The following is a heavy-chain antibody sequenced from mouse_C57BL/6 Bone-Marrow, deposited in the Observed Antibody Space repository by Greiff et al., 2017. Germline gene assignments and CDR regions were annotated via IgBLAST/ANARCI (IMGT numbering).Heavy chain of an antibody. D-gene: IGHD2-1*01. CDR2: IDPSNGNT. CDR3: ARKGADLLWSDGDFAY. V-gene: IGHV14-3*01. J-gene: IGHJ3*01. CDR1: GFNINNTY. Sequence: VQLQQPVAELVRPGASVKLSCTASGFNINNTYMHWVKQRPEQGLEWIGRIDPSNGNTKYAPKFQGKATVTVDTSSNTAYLQLSSLTSEDTAIYSCARKGADLLWSDGDFAYWGQGTLVTVSA.